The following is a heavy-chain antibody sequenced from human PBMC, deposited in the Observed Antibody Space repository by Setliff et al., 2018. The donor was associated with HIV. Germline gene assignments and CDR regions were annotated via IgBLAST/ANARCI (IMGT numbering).Heavy chain of an antibody. V-gene: IGHV1-18*01. Sequence: ASVKVSCKASGNIFATYGISWVRQAPGQGLEWMGWISASNDNTNYAQKFQGRVTMTTDTSTNTAYMELRSLRSDDTAVYYCAKDQDGLQFLEWLQPTFDIWGQGTMVTVSS. CDR2: ISASNDNT. D-gene: IGHD3-3*01. CDR1: GNIFATYG. CDR3: AKDQDGLQFLEWLQPTFDI. J-gene: IGHJ3*02.